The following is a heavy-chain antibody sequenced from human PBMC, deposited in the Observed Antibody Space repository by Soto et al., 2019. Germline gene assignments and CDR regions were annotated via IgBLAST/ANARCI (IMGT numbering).Heavy chain of an antibody. CDR1: GFTFSNHY. D-gene: IGHD3-3*01. Sequence: QMHLVESGGGLVKPGGSLRLSCEASGFTFSNHYMAWIRQAPGKGLEWVSYISTSGTSTFYADSVKCRFTISRDNAKDSLFLQMNSLRVDDTAVYFCARDGVLFRAGFDSWGQGTLVTVAS. V-gene: IGHV3-11*01. CDR2: ISTSGTST. CDR3: ARDGVLFRAGFDS. J-gene: IGHJ4*02.